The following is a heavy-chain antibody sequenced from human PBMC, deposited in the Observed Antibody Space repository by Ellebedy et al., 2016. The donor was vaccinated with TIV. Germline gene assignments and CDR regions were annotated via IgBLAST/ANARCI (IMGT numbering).Heavy chain of an antibody. V-gene: IGHV7-4-1*02. CDR3: ARGAAAGFFWYFDL. CDR1: GYTFTSYS. J-gene: IGHJ2*01. Sequence: AASVKVSCKASGYTFTSYSMNWVRQAPGQGLEWMGWLNPNTGNPTYAQGFTGRFVFSLDTSVSTAYLQISSLKAEDTAVYYCARGAAAGFFWYFDLWGRGTLVTVSS. D-gene: IGHD6-13*01. CDR2: LNPNTGNP.